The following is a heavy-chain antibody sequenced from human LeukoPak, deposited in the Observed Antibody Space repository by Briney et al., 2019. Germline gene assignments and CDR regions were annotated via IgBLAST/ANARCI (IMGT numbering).Heavy chain of an antibody. CDR1: GGSISSNY. Sequence: SETLSLTCTVSGGSISSNYWSWIRQPPGKGLEWIGYIYYSGSTNYNPSLKSRVTISVDTSKNQFSLKLSSVTAADTAVYYCARDGITMVRGSLDVWGQGTTVTVSS. J-gene: IGHJ6*02. V-gene: IGHV4-59*01. D-gene: IGHD3-10*01. CDR2: IYYSGST. CDR3: ARDGITMVRGSLDV.